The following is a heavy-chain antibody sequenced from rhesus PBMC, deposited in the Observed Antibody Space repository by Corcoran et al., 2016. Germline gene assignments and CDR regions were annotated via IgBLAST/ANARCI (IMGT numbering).Heavy chain of an antibody. CDR1: GGSISDSYR. CDR2: IYGSSTST. V-gene: IGHV4S10*01. CDR3: ARGSYYYSGSYYYVEYGLDS. Sequence: QVQLQESGPGVVKPSETLSLTCAVSGGSISDSYRWSWIRQPPGKGLEWIGYIYGSSTSTNYNPSLKSRVTISKDPSKNQLSLKLSSVTAADTAGYYCARGSYYYSGSYYYVEYGLDSWGQGVVVTVSS. J-gene: IGHJ6*01. D-gene: IGHD3-16*01.